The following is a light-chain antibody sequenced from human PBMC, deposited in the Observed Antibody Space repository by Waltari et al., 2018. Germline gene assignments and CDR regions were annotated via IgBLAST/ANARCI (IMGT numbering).Light chain of an antibody. CDR3: AAWDASLHAWL. CDR1: TSNIVQTY. V-gene: IGLV1-47*01. CDR2: MNS. Sequence: QSVLTQPPSASGTPGQRVTIPCSGCTSNIVQTYVFWLQQLPGTAPKVLIYMNSARPSGVPDRFSGSTAGTSASLAISGLRSEDEADYYCAAWDASLHAWLFGGGTKLTVL. J-gene: IGLJ3*02.